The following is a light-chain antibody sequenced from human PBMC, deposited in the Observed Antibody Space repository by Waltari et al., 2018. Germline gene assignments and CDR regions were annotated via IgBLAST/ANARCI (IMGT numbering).Light chain of an antibody. J-gene: IGLJ2*01. Sequence: QSALTQPRSVSGSPGQSVTLSCTGTDSDVGPYKYVSGYQHRPGKAPRLVISDVDQRPSGVPERFSGSKAGNTASLTISGLQTDDEASYYCCSYAGRYTSVFGGGTKVTVL. CDR3: CSYAGRYTSV. CDR2: DVD. CDR1: DSDVGPYKY. V-gene: IGLV2-11*01.